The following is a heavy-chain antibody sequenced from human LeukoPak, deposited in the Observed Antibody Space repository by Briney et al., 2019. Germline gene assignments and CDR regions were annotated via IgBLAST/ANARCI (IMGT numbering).Heavy chain of an antibody. V-gene: IGHV4-31*03. CDR2: IYYSGST. D-gene: IGHD1-26*01. J-gene: IGHJ5*02. CDR3: ARRMGGPTTRSAP. Sequence: SETLSLTCTVSGGSISSGGYYWSWIRQHPGKGLEWIGYIYYSGSTYYNPSLKSRVTISVDTSKNQFSLKLSSVTAADTAVYSCARRMGGPTTRSAPGAKETLATVS. CDR1: GGSISSGGYY.